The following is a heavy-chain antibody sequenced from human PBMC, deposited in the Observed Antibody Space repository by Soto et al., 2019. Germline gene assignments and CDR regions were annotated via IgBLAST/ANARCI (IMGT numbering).Heavy chain of an antibody. D-gene: IGHD6-19*01. V-gene: IGHV3-53*05. CDR1: GFTVSSNY. Sequence: GGSLRLSCAASGFTVSSNYMSWVRQAPGKGLEWVSVIYSGGSTYYADSVKGRFTISRDNSKNTLYLQMNSLRAEDTAVYYCARDIAVADNYYYYGMDVWGQGTTVTVSS. J-gene: IGHJ6*02. CDR2: IYSGGST. CDR3: ARDIAVADNYYYYGMDV.